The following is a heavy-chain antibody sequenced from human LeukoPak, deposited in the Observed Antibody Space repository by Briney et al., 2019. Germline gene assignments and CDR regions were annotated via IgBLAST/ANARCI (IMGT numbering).Heavy chain of an antibody. V-gene: IGHV3-9*01. CDR3: AKGRDKYQLLSKNWFDP. J-gene: IGHJ5*02. D-gene: IGHD2-2*01. CDR1: GFTFDDYA. Sequence: GGSLRLSCAASGFTFDDYAMHWVRQAPGKGLEWVSGISWNSGSISYADSVKGRFTISRDNAKNSLYLQMNSLRAEDTALYYCAKGRDKYQLLSKNWFDPWGQGTLVTVSS. CDR2: ISWNSGSI.